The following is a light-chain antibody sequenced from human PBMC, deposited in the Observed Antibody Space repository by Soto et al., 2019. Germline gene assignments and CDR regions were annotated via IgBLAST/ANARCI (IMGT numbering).Light chain of an antibody. CDR2: DAS. J-gene: IGKJ4*01. V-gene: IGKV3D-15*01. CDR3: QQYSDWSPVT. Sequence: EIVMTQSPATLSVSPGETVTLSCRASQSVSRNVAWYQQKPGQAPRLLIFDASTMATGVPARFTGRGSGTEFTLTINSLQSDDFSLYCCQQYSDWSPVTFVGGTKLDIK. CDR1: QSVSRN.